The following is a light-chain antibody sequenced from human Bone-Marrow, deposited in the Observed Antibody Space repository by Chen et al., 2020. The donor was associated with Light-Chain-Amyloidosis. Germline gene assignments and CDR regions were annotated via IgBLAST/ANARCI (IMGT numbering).Light chain of an antibody. Sequence: SYELTQPPSVSVSPGQTARITCSGDDLPTKSAYWYQQKTGQAPVLVIERATERPSGISERFSGSSSGTTATLTISGVQAEDEADYHCQSADSSGTYEVIFGGGTKLTVL. CDR2: RAT. CDR3: QSADSSGTYEVI. CDR1: DLPTKS. J-gene: IGLJ2*01. V-gene: IGLV3-25*03.